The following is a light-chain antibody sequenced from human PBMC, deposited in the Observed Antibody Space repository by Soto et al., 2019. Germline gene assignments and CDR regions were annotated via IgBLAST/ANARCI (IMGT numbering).Light chain of an antibody. Sequence: EIVLTQSPGTLSLSPGERATLSCRASQSVSSIYLAWYQQKPGQAPRLLIYRASSRATGIPDRFSGSGSGTAFTITISRQEPEDCAVYYCQPDGGSPPYTVGQGTKLESK. V-gene: IGKV3-20*01. CDR2: RAS. J-gene: IGKJ2*01. CDR1: QSVSSIY. CDR3: QPDGGSPPYT.